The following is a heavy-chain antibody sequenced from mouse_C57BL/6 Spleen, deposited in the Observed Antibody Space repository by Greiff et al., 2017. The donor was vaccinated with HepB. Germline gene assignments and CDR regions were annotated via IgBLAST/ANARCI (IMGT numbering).Heavy chain of an antibody. V-gene: IGHV14-4*01. CDR3: IIIGYDACAY. Sequence: EVQLQQSGAELVRPGASVKLSCTASGFNIKDDYMHWVKQRPEQGLEWIGWIDPENGDTEYASKFQGKATITADTSSNTAYLQLSSLTSEDTAVYYCIIIGYDACAYWGQGTLVTVSA. J-gene: IGHJ3*01. CDR2: IDPENGDT. CDR1: GFNIKDDY. D-gene: IGHD2-2*01.